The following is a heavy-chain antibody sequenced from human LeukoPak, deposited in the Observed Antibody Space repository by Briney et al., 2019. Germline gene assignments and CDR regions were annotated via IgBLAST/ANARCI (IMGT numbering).Heavy chain of an antibody. CDR1: GGTFSSYA. CDR3: ARSPIVGATREDY. V-gene: IGHV1-69*13. Sequence: ASVKVSCKASGGTFSSYAISWVRQAPGQGLEWMGGIIPIFGTANYAQKFQGRVTITADESTSTAYMELSSLRSEDTAVYYCARSPIVGATREDYWGQGTLVTVSS. D-gene: IGHD1-26*01. CDR2: IIPIFGTA. J-gene: IGHJ4*02.